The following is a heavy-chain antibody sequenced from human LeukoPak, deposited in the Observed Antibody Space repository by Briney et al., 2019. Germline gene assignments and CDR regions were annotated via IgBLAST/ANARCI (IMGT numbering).Heavy chain of an antibody. CDR1: GYTFTSYY. V-gene: IGHV1-46*01. Sequence: ASVKVSCKASGYTFTSYYMHWVRQAPGQGLEWMGIINPSGGSTSYAQKFQGRVTMTRDTSTSTVYMELSSLRSEDTAVYYCARVREAYCSGDCYAGFDYWGQGTLVTVSS. CDR2: INPSGGST. CDR3: ARVREAYCSGDCYAGFDY. J-gene: IGHJ4*02. D-gene: IGHD2-21*02.